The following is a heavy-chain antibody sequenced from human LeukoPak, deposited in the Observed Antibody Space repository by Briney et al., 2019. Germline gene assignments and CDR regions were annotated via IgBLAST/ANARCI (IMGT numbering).Heavy chain of an antibody. V-gene: IGHV4-39*01. CDR1: GGSISSSSYY. Sequence: SETLSLTCTVSGGSISSSSYYWGWLRQPPGKGLEWIGSIYYSGSTYYNPSLKSRVTISVDTSKNQFSLKLSSVTAADTAVYYCARNAGNSDVDYWGQGILVTVSS. J-gene: IGHJ4*02. CDR2: IYYSGST. D-gene: IGHD4-23*01. CDR3: ARNAGNSDVDY.